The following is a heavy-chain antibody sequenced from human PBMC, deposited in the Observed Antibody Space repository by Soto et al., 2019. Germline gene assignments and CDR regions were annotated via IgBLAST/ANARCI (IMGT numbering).Heavy chain of an antibody. CDR3: ARHIGVAGTRGFEY. V-gene: IGHV4-4*02. D-gene: IGHD6-19*01. J-gene: IGHJ4*02. CDR2: IYHRGTT. Sequence: QVQLQESGPGLVKPSGTLSLTCAVSGGSISDNNWWSWVRQPPGKGLEWIGEIYHRGTTNYNPPLQSRVTISMDKSKNQISMVLNSVTAADSAVYYCARHIGVAGTRGFEYWGQGTLVTVSS. CDR1: GGSISDNNW.